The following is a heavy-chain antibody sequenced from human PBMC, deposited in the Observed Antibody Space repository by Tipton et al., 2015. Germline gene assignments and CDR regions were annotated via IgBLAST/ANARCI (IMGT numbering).Heavy chain of an antibody. D-gene: IGHD3-22*01. J-gene: IGHJ4*02. Sequence: TLSLTCTVSGGSISSDAYYWSWIRQHPGKGLEWIGYIYYSGGTYYNPSLKSRVTISVDTSKNQFSLKLSSVTAADTAVYYCAAGRGYYPFDYWGQGTLVTVSS. CDR1: GGSISSDAYY. CDR3: AAGRGYYPFDY. CDR2: IYYSGGT. V-gene: IGHV4-30-4*08.